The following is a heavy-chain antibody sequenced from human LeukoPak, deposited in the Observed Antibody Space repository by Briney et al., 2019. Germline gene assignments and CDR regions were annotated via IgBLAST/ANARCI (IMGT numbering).Heavy chain of an antibody. D-gene: IGHD3-9*01. J-gene: IGHJ4*02. CDR1: GFTFSNYN. Sequence: GGSLRLSCAASGFTFSNYNMIWVRQAPGKGLEWVSSISSSATYIYYADSVKGRFTISGDDAKNSLFPQMNSLRAEDTAVYYCATADLTGYYGGDYWGQGTLVTVSS. CDR2: ISSSATYI. CDR3: ATADLTGYYGGDY. V-gene: IGHV3-21*01.